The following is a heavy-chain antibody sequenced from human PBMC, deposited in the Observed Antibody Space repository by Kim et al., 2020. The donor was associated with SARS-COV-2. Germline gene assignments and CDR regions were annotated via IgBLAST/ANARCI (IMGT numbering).Heavy chain of an antibody. J-gene: IGHJ5*02. Sequence: DGGTTDYAAHVKGRFTISRDDSKNTLYLQMNSLKTEDTAVYYCTTDTFDPWDQGTLVTVSS. CDR3: TTDTFDP. CDR2: DGGTT. V-gene: IGHV3-15*01.